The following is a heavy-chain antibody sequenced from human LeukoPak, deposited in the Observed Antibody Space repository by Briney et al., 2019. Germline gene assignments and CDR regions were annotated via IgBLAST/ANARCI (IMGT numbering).Heavy chain of an antibody. CDR1: GFTFSTYA. J-gene: IGHJ4*02. Sequence: GGSLRLSCAASGFTFSTYAMSWVRQAAGKGLEWVSAISGSGGSTYYADSVKGRFTVSRDNAKNSLYLQMRSLRAEDTAVYYCARIMTTVTTSDYWGQGTLVTVSS. V-gene: IGHV3-23*01. CDR2: ISGSGGST. D-gene: IGHD4-17*01. CDR3: ARIMTTVTTSDY.